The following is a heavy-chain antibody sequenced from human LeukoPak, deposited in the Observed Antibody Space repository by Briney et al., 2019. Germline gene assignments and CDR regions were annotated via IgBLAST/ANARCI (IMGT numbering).Heavy chain of an antibody. Sequence: SETLSLTCTVSGGSISSSSYYWGWIRQPPGKGPEYIGSIYYNGGTSYNPSLKSRVTISVDTSKNQFSLKLSSVTAADTAVYYCAGRRGFRGPFDYWGQGTLVTVSS. CDR2: IYYNGGT. CDR3: AGRRGFRGPFDY. J-gene: IGHJ4*02. CDR1: GGSISSSSYY. V-gene: IGHV4-39*07.